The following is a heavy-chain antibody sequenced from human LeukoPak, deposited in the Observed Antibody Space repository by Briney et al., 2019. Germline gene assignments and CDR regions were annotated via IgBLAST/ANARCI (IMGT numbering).Heavy chain of an antibody. CDR1: SYTFTSYG. Sequence: ASVKVSCKASSYTFTSYGISWVRQDPGQGLDWMGWISAYNGNTNYAQKLQGRVTMTTDTSTSTAYMELRSLRSDDTAAYYCAREGIARNWFDPWGQGTLVTVSS. J-gene: IGHJ5*02. V-gene: IGHV1-18*01. D-gene: IGHD6-13*01. CDR2: ISAYNGNT. CDR3: AREGIARNWFDP.